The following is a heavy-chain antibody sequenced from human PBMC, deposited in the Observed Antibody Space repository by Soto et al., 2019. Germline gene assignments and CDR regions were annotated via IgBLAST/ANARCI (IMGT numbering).Heavy chain of an antibody. D-gene: IGHD4-17*01. CDR2: MNPNSGNT. CDR3: ARGIKYGAYSRWFDP. J-gene: IGHJ5*02. Sequence: QVQLVQSGAEVKKPGASVKVSCKASGYTFTSYDINWVRQATGQGLEYLGWMNPNSGNTGYVQKFQGRVTMTGDTSISTAYMELSDLRSEDSAVYFCARGIKYGAYSRWFDPWGQGPLVTVSS. V-gene: IGHV1-8*01. CDR1: GYTFTSYD.